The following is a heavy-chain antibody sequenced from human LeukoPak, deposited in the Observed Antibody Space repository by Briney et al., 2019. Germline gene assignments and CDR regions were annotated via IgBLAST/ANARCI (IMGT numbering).Heavy chain of an antibody. Sequence: GGSLRLSCAASGCTFSNYAMSRVRQAPGKGLEWVSAILGSGGSTYYADSVKGRFTVSRDNSKSTLYLQMNSLRAEDTALYYCAKWGDYDVLTGYYVPDYWGQGTLVTVSS. CDR3: AKWGDYDVLTGYYVPDY. CDR1: GCTFSNYA. V-gene: IGHV3-23*01. J-gene: IGHJ4*02. D-gene: IGHD3-9*01. CDR2: ILGSGGST.